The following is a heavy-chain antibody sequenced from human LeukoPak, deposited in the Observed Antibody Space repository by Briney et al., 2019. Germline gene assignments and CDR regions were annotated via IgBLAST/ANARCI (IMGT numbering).Heavy chain of an antibody. Sequence: SMKVSCKASGGTFSSYAISWVRQAPGQGLEWMGGIIPIFGTANYAQKFQGRVTITADESTSTAYMELSSLRSEDTAVYYCARGGRPTYYYGSGSYLFDYWGQGTLVTVSS. J-gene: IGHJ4*02. CDR1: GGTFSSYA. CDR3: ARGGRPTYYYGSGSYLFDY. V-gene: IGHV1-69*13. D-gene: IGHD3-10*01. CDR2: IIPIFGTA.